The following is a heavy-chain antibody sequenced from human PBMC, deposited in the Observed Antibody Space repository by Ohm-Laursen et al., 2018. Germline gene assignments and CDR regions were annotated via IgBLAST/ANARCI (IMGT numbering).Heavy chain of an antibody. Sequence: SLRLSCAASGFTFSHYSMNWVRQAPGKGLEWVSAISGSGGSTYYADTVKGRFTISRDNSKNTLYLQMNSLRAEDSAVYYCAKGASSFVDQYYFDYWGQGTLLTVSS. V-gene: IGHV3-23*01. CDR2: ISGSGGST. CDR3: AKGASSFVDQYYFDY. D-gene: IGHD6-6*01. J-gene: IGHJ4*02. CDR1: GFTFSHYS.